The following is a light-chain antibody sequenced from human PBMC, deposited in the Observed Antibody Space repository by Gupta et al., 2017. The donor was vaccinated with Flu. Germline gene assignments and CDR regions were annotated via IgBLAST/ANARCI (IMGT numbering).Light chain of an antibody. V-gene: IGLV2-14*01. J-gene: IGLJ1*01. CDR1: TSDVGDYNY. Sequence: ISATRTTSDVGDYNYVSEKQQPPGKSPKLMIYRVNIRASGVTDRFSGSKSGNTASLTIAWLHAEDEADYYCSSYISASTSFVFGSGTKFTVL. CDR2: RVN. CDR3: SSYISASTSFV.